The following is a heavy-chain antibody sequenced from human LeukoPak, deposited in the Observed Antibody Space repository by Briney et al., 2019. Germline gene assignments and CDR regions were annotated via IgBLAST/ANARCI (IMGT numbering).Heavy chain of an antibody. Sequence: GGSLRLSCAASRVTVGNNYMIWVRQAPGRGLEWVSRIYSGGATNYADSVKSRFTISRDSSKNTLFLQLNSLRAEDTAVYYCARGPSAVALGTYGWGQGTLVTVSS. CDR2: IYSGGAT. V-gene: IGHV3-66*01. J-gene: IGHJ4*02. CDR1: RVTVGNNY. D-gene: IGHD6-13*01. CDR3: ARGPSAVALGTYG.